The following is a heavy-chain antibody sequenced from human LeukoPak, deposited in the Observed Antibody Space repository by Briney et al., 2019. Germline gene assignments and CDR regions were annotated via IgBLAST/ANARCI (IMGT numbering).Heavy chain of an antibody. J-gene: IGHJ4*02. Sequence: GGSLRLSCAASGFTFSSYGMHWVRQAPGKGLEWVAVISYDGSNKYYADSVKGRFTISRDNSKNTLYLQMNSLRAEDTAVYYCAKDRRSWFGELLSFDYWGQGTLVTVSS. D-gene: IGHD3-10*01. CDR3: AKDRRSWFGELLSFDY. CDR2: ISYDGSNK. V-gene: IGHV3-30*18. CDR1: GFTFSSYG.